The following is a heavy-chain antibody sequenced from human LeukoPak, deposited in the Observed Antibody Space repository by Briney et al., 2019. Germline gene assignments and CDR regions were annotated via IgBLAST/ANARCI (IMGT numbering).Heavy chain of an antibody. Sequence: SETLSLTCTVSGGSVSSGSYYWSWIRQPPGKGLEWIVYIYYSGSTNYNPSLKSRVTISVDTSKNQFSLKLSSVTAADTAVYYCARDPRGYSGYDWVYYGVDVWGQGTTVTVSS. CDR2: IYYSGST. V-gene: IGHV4-61*01. D-gene: IGHD5-12*01. J-gene: IGHJ6*02. CDR3: ARDPRGYSGYDWVYYGVDV. CDR1: GGSVSSGSYY.